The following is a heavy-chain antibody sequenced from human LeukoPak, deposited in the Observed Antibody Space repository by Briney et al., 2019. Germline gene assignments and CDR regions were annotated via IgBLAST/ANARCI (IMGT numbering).Heavy chain of an antibody. Sequence: ASVKVSCKASGYTFTGYYMHWVRQAPGQGLEWMGWINPNSGGTNYAQKFQGRVTMTRDTSISTAYMELSRLRSDDTAVYYCARVGGSAMVINYFDYWGQGTLVTVSS. V-gene: IGHV1-2*02. CDR1: GYTFTGYY. D-gene: IGHD5-18*01. CDR2: INPNSGGT. CDR3: ARVGGSAMVINYFDY. J-gene: IGHJ4*02.